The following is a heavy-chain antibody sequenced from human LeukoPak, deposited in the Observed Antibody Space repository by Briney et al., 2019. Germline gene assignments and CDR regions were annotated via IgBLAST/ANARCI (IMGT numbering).Heavy chain of an antibody. CDR1: GYTFTSYD. CDR2: MNPNSGNT. D-gene: IGHD3-22*01. CDR3: ARGYRSYYDGSGYPDY. Sequence: ASVKVSCKASGYTFTSYDINWVRQATGQGLEWMGWMNPNSGNTGYAQRFQGRVTMTRNTSISTAYMELSSLRSEDTAVYYCARGYRSYYDGSGYPDYWGQGTLVTVSS. V-gene: IGHV1-8*01. J-gene: IGHJ4*02.